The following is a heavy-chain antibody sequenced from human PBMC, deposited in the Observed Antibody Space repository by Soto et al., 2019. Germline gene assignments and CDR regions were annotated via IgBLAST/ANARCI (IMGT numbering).Heavy chain of an antibody. CDR3: ARDIDWYSNSSGFDN. Sequence: PGGSLRLSCAASGFTFSNHGIQWVRQAPGKGLEWVAVIWYDGSNKHYADSVKGRFTISRDNSKNTLSLQMNSLRAEDTAIYYCARDIDWYSNSSGFDNWGQGTLVTVSS. V-gene: IGHV3-33*01. CDR2: IWYDGSNK. J-gene: IGHJ4*02. CDR1: GFTFSNHG. D-gene: IGHD1-26*01.